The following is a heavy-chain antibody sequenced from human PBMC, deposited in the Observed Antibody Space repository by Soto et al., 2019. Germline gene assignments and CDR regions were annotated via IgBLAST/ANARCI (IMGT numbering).Heavy chain of an antibody. V-gene: IGHV3-23*01. CDR1: GFTFSSYA. D-gene: IGHD2-15*01. CDR2: ISGSGGSN. CDR3: ATDCSGGSCMDY. J-gene: IGHJ4*02. Sequence: EVQLLESGGGLVQPGGSLRLSCAASGFTFSSYAMSWVRQAPGKGLEWVSAISGSGGSNYYADSVKGRFTISRDNSKNTLYLQMNSLRAEYTAVYYCATDCSGGSCMDYWGQGTLVTVSS.